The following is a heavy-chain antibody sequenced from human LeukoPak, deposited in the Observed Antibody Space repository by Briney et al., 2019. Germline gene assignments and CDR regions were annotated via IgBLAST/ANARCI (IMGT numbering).Heavy chain of an antibody. CDR2: ISAYNGKT. J-gene: IGHJ6*03. D-gene: IGHD4-17*01. Sequence: ASVKVSCKASGYTFTRYGISWVRQAPGQRLEWLGWISAYNGKTDYAQNVQARVTLSTDTSTSTAYMELRSLRSDDSAVYYCARDTYTSVTAMDVWGKGTTVTVSS. CDR1: GYTFTRYG. CDR3: ARDTYTSVTAMDV. V-gene: IGHV1-18*01.